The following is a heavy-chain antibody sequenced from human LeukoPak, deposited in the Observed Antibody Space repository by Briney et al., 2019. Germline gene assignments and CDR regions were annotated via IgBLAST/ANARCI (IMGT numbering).Heavy chain of an antibody. CDR1: GGSISSSSYY. V-gene: IGHV4-39*07. J-gene: IGHJ4*02. CDR2: IYYSGST. D-gene: IGHD5-12*01. CDR3: ARDSGYDYSFDY. Sequence: PSETLSLTCTVSGGSISSSSYYWGWIRQPPGKGLEWIGSIYYSGSTYYNPSLKSRVTISVDTSKNQFSLKLSSVTAADTAVYYCARDSGYDYSFDYWGQGTLVTVSS.